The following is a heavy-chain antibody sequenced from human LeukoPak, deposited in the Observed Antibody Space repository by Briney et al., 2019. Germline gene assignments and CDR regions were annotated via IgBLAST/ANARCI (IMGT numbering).Heavy chain of an antibody. CDR2: IYYSGST. CDR3: ASYFGVVSNYYYYYMDV. D-gene: IGHD3-3*01. CDR1: GGSISSSSYY. Sequence: SETLSLTCTVSGGSISSSSYYWGWIRQPPGKGLEWIGSIYYSGSTYYTPSLKSRVTISVDTSKNQFSLKLSSVTAADTAVYYCASYFGVVSNYYYYYMDVWGKGTTVTVSS. J-gene: IGHJ6*03. V-gene: IGHV4-39*07.